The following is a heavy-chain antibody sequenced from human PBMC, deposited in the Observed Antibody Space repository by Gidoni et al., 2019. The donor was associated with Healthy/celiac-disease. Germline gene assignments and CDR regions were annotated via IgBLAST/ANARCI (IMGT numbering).Heavy chain of an antibody. Sequence: QAQLQPWRAGLLKPSETLSLTCDVYGGSFSGYYGSWIRQPPGKGLEWVGEINHSGCTNYNPSLKSRLTIAVYTSQNQFSLKLSSVTAADTAVYYWARGGVAVASTPSPGFDYWGQGTLVTVSS. D-gene: IGHD6-19*01. CDR1: GGSFSGYY. CDR3: ARGGVAVASTPSPGFDY. J-gene: IGHJ4*02. CDR2: INHSGCT. V-gene: IGHV4-34*01.